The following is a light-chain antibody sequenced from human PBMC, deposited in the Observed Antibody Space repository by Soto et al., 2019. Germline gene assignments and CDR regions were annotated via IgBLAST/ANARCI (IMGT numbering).Light chain of an antibody. CDR2: GNS. Sequence: QSVLTQPPSVSGAPGQRVTISCTGSSSNIGAGYDVHWYQQLPGTAPKLLIYGNSNRPSGVSNRFSGSKSGNTASLTISGLQPEDEAYYYCSSYTRISTVVFGGGTKLTVL. V-gene: IGLV1-40*01. J-gene: IGLJ2*01. CDR3: SSYTRISTVV. CDR1: SSNIGAGYD.